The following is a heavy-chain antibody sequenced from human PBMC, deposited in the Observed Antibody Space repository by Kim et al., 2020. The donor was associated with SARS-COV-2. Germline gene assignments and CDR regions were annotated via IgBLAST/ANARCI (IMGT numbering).Heavy chain of an antibody. J-gene: IGHJ4*02. D-gene: IGHD3-22*01. V-gene: IGHV3-9*01. CDR3: AKDIDYEGYFDY. Sequence: GYGDAEKGRFTISRDNAKHPLYLQMNSLRGEDTALYYCAKDIDYEGYFDYWGQGTLVTVSS.